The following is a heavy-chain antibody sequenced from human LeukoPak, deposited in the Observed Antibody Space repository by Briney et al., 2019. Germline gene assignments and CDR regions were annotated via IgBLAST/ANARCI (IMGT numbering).Heavy chain of an antibody. J-gene: IGHJ3*02. D-gene: IGHD1-26*01. Sequence: PGGSLRLSCAASGFTFSSYSMNWVRQAPGKGLEWVSSISSSSSYIYYADSVKGRFTISRDNAKNSLYLQMNSLRAEDTAVYYCARVGSGNFLGAFDIWGQGTMVTVSS. CDR1: GFTFSSYS. CDR2: ISSSSSYI. V-gene: IGHV3-21*04. CDR3: ARVGSGNFLGAFDI.